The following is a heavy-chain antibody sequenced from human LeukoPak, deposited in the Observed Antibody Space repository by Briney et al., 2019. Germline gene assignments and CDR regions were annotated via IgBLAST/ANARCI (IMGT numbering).Heavy chain of an antibody. D-gene: IGHD3-10*01. CDR3: ARGGYYGSGNDFRFDP. V-gene: IGHV4-59*01. CDR2: IYYSGST. CDR1: GVSISSYY. J-gene: IGHJ5*02. Sequence: PSETLSLTCTVSGVSISSYYWSWIRQPPGKGLEWIGYIYYSGSTNYKPSVKSRVTISVDTSKNQFSLKLSSVTAADTAVYYCARGGYYGSGNDFRFDPWGQGTLVTVSS.